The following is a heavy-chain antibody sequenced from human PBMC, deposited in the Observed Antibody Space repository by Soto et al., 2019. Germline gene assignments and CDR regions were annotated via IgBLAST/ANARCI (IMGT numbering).Heavy chain of an antibody. D-gene: IGHD3-10*01. CDR2: IIPTFDTA. CDR3: AGRNYYGSGSYYNTPFDY. J-gene: IGHJ4*02. Sequence: QVQRVQSGAEEKKPGSSVKVSCRPSGGPFTSYPISWVQQPPEKGLEWMGGIIPTFDTANYAQKFQGRVTSTADESTSTAYMELSSLRSEDTAVYYCAGRNYYGSGSYYNTPFDYWGQGTLVTVSS. V-gene: IGHV1-69*12. CDR1: GGPFTSYP.